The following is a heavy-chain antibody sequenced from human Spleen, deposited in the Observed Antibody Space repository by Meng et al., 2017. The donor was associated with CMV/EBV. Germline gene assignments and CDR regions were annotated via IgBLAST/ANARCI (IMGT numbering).Heavy chain of an antibody. V-gene: IGHV3-30-3*01. D-gene: IGHD2-2*01. Sequence: GGSLKISCAASGFSFSIYAMQWVRQGPGEGLEGVAVISFDGDKKYYADSVKGRFTVSRDNSDKTLYLQMNSLRAEDTAVYYCATEVVPAAIIGNYWGKGTMVTVSS. CDR2: ISFDGDKK. CDR3: ATEVVPAAIIGNY. J-gene: IGHJ4*02. CDR1: GFSFSIYA.